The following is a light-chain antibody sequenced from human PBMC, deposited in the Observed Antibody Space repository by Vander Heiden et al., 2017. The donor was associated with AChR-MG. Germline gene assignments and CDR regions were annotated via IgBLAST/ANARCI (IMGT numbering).Light chain of an antibody. CDR2: DVS. CDR1: SSDVGGYNY. V-gene: IGLV2-11*01. CDR3: CSYAGSYTFEV. Sequence: QSALTQPRSVSGSPGQSVTLSCTGTSSDVGGYNYVSWYQQHPGKAPKLMIYDVSKRPSGVPDRFSGSKSGNTASLTISGLQAEDEADYYCCSYAGSYTFEVFGGGTKLTFL. J-gene: IGLJ3*02.